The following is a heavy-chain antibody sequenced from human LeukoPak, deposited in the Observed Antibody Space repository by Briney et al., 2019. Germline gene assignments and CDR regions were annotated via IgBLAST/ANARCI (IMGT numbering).Heavy chain of an antibody. CDR1: GYTFTSYD. V-gene: IGHV1-8*01. D-gene: IGHD6-13*01. CDR3: ARGWKSRIAAAGNWFDP. J-gene: IGHJ5*02. CDR2: MNPNSGNT. Sequence: GASVKVSFKASGYTFTSYDINWVRQAPGQGLEWMGWMNPNSGNTGYAQKFQGRVTMTRNTSISTAYMELSSLRSEDTAVYYCARGWKSRIAAAGNWFDPWGQGTLVTVSS.